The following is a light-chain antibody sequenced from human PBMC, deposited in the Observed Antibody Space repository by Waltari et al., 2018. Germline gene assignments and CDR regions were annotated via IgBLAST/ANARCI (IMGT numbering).Light chain of an antibody. CDR3: QQYNDDPRT. V-gene: IGKV1-5*03. CDR2: KTS. J-gene: IGKJ1*01. Sequence: DIQMTQSPSTLSASVGDRVTITCRASQSVSNWLAWYQQKPGKAPNLLIYKTSSLESGAPSRFSGSGSGTEFTLTISSLQPDDFATYYCQQYNDDPRTFGQGTEVEFK. CDR1: QSVSNW.